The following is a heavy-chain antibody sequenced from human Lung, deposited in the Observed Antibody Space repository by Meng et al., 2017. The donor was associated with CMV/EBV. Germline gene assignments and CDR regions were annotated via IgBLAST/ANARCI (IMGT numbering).Heavy chain of an antibody. V-gene: IGHV3-48*03. J-gene: IGHJ4*02. CDR1: GFTFSSYE. CDR3: AREIAVAAADY. CDR2: ISSSGSII. Sequence: GGSXRLXCAASGFTFSSYEMNWVRQAPGKGLEWVAYISSSGSIIYYADSVKSRFTVSRDNAENSLYLQMNRLRAEDTAVYYCAREIAVAAADYWGQGTLVTVSS. D-gene: IGHD6-13*01.